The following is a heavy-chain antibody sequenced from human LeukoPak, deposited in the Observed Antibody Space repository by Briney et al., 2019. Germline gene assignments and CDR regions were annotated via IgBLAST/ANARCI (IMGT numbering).Heavy chain of an antibody. CDR3: ARAPGY. CDR2: ITSRSSYI. V-gene: IGHV3-21*01. CDR1: GFSFSSYS. Sequence: GGSLRLSCAASGFSFSSYSMSWVRQAPGKGLEWVSYITSRSSYIYYADSVKGRFTISRDNAKNSLYLQMNSLRVEDTAVYYCARAPGYWGQGTLVTVSS. J-gene: IGHJ4*02.